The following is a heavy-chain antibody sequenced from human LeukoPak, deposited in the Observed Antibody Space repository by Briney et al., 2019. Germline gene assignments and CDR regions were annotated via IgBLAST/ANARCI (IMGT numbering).Heavy chain of an antibody. J-gene: IGHJ4*01. V-gene: IGHV3-72*01. Sequence: GGSLRLSCVASGFTFSSRDWMTWVRQAPGKGLVWVGRSRDKGNSYTTAYAASVRGRFTISRDDSKNSLYLQMNSLKIEDTAVYYCTKLARAPRDFDYWGQGTLVTVSS. CDR3: TKLARAPRDFDY. D-gene: IGHD3-10*01. CDR2: SRDKGNSYTT. CDR1: GFTFSSRDW.